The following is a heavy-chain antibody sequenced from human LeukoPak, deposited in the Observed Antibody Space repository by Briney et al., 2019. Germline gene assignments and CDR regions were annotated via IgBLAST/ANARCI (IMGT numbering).Heavy chain of an antibody. V-gene: IGHV4-4*07. D-gene: IGHD2-15*01. CDR1: GGSISSYY. CDR2: IYSSGST. CDR3: ARAYCSGGSCYSGFDY. Sequence: SETLSLTCTVSGGSISSYYWSWIRQPAGKGLDWIGRIYSSGSTNYNPSLKSRVTMSVDTSKNQFSLKRSSVTAADTAVYYCARAYCSGGSCYSGFDYWGQGTLVTVSS. J-gene: IGHJ4*02.